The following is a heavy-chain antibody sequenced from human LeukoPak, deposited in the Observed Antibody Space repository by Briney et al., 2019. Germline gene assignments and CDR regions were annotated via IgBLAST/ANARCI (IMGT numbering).Heavy chain of an antibody. Sequence: SETLSLTCTVPGGSISSSSYYWGWIRQPPGKGLEWIGSIYYSGSTYYNPSLKSRVTISVDTSKNQFSLKLSSVTAADTAVYYCARQGRNNPLNYYYGMDVWGQGTTVTVSS. D-gene: IGHD1/OR15-1a*01. CDR2: IYYSGST. J-gene: IGHJ6*02. CDR3: ARQGRNNPLNYYYGMDV. CDR1: GGSISSSSYY. V-gene: IGHV4-39*01.